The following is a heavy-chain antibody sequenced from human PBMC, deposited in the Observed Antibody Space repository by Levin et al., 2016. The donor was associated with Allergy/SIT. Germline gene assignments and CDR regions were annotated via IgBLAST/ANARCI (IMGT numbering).Heavy chain of an antibody. D-gene: IGHD3-16*01. Sequence: ASVKVSCKASGYTFTNYAMHWVRQAPGQRLEWMGWINAGNGNTKYSQKFQGRVTITRDRTASTAYMELSSLRSEDTAIYYCARMRGYYFDYWGQGTLVTVSS. V-gene: IGHV1-3*01. CDR1: GYTFTNYA. CDR3: ARMRGYYFDY. CDR2: INAGNGNT. J-gene: IGHJ4*02.